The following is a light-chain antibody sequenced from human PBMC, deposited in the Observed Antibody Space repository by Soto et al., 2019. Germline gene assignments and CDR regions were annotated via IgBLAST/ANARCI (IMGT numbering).Light chain of an antibody. J-gene: IGKJ5*01. CDR2: DAS. CDR3: QQSYMDPIT. V-gene: IGKV1-39*01. Sequence: EIQRTQSPSSLSASVGNRFTITCMASQSISTYLNWYQKKPGKAPNLLIYDASRLQSGVTSRFSGSGGGTDFTLSISSVQPEDFATYFCQQSYMDPITVGPVTRLDIK. CDR1: QSISTY.